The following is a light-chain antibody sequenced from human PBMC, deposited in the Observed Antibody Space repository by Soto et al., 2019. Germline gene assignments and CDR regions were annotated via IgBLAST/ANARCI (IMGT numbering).Light chain of an antibody. V-gene: IGKV1-39*01. CDR1: QSISSY. CDR3: QQSYSTPRT. Sequence: DIQMTQYPSSLSASVGDRVTITCRASQSISSYLNWYQQKPGKAPKLLIYAASSLQSGVPSRFSGSGSGTDFTLTISSLQPEDFATYYCQQSYSTPRTVGQGTKVDIK. J-gene: IGKJ1*01. CDR2: AAS.